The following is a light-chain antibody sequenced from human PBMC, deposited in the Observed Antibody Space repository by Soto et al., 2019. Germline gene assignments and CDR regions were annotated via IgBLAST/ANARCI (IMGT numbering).Light chain of an antibody. J-gene: IGLJ2*01. CDR3: SSYGGSHTVV. Sequence: QSALTQPPSASGSPGQSVTISCTGSSSDVGGYNYVYWYQQHPGTAPKLLIYEISNRPSGVPDRLSGSKSGNTASLTVSGLQAEDEADYYCSSYGGSHTVVFGGGTKVTVL. CDR1: SSDVGGYNY. CDR2: EIS. V-gene: IGLV2-8*01.